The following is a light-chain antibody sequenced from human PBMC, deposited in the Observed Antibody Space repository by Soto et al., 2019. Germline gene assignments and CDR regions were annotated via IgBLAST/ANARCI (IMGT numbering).Light chain of an antibody. CDR1: QSINNIY. V-gene: IGKV3-15*01. Sequence: EIVLTQSSCTLSLSPGERATLSCRAKQSINNIYFAWYQRGPGHAPRLLVYFASTRGTAIADSVSGSGSGTAFSLTISSLLYADYAVYYCQQYNNWSPRTFGQGTKVDNK. CDR2: FAS. CDR3: QQYNNWSPRT. J-gene: IGKJ1*01.